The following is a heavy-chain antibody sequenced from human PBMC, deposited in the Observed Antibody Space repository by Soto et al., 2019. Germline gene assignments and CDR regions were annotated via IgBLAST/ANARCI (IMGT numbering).Heavy chain of an antibody. CDR2: LFPGDSDT. CDR1: GYSFSNYW. Sequence: GESLKISCQGSGYSFSNYWIGWVRQMPGKGLEWMGILFPGDSDTKYSPSFQGQVTISVDKSITTAYLLFTSLKASDTAIYFCARLPNLYSPYFDYWGQGTLVTVSS. D-gene: IGHD1-26*01. CDR3: ARLPNLYSPYFDY. J-gene: IGHJ4*02. V-gene: IGHV5-51*01.